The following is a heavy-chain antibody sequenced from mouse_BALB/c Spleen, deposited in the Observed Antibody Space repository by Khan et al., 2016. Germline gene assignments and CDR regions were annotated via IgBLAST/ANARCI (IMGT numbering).Heavy chain of an antibody. D-gene: IGHD1-1*01. V-gene: IGHV9-3*02. CDR3: AEYYYGSNWFAY. J-gene: IGHJ3*01. Sequence: QIQLVQSGPELKKPGETVKISCKASGYTFTNYGMNWVKQAPGKGLKWMGWINTNTGEPTYAEEFKGRFAFSLETSASTAYLQINNLKTEDTATYFCAEYYYGSNWFAYWRQGTLVTVSA. CDR2: INTNTGEP. CDR1: GYTFTNYG.